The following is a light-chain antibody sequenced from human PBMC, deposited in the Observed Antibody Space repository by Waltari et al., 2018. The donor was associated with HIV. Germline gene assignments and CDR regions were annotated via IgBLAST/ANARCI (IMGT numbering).Light chain of an antibody. CDR3: CSYTRSSTLGV. V-gene: IGLV2-14*03. CDR1: SSDLGGYNH. CDR2: DVS. J-gene: IGLJ1*01. Sequence: QTALTQPASVSWSPGHSVTISCTVTSSDLGGYNHPSWYQQHPATAPQLIIFDVSNRPSGVSNRFSVSKSGNTAYVTISGLQAEDEADYVCCSYTRSSTLGVFGTGTKVTVL.